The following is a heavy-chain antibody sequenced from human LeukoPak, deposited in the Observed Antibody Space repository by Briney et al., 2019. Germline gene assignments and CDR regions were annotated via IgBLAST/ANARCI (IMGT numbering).Heavy chain of an antibody. Sequence: SETLSLTCTVSGGSISSYYWSWIRQPPGKGLEWIGYIYYSGSTNYNPSLKSRVTISVDTPKNQFSLKLSSVTAADTAVYYCARGGGLSGYCSGGSCYSNWFDPWGQGTLVTVSS. CDR2: IYYSGST. CDR1: GGSISSYY. CDR3: ARGGGLSGYCSGGSCYSNWFDP. D-gene: IGHD2-15*01. V-gene: IGHV4-59*12. J-gene: IGHJ5*02.